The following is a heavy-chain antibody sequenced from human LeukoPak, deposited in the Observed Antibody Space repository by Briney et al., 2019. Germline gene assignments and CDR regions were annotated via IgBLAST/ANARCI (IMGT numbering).Heavy chain of an antibody. CDR2: IYTSGST. D-gene: IGHD3-22*01. CDR1: GGSLSDYN. Sequence: SETLSLTCAVYGGSLSDYNWSWIRQPAGKGLEWLGRIYTSGSTNYNPSLKSRVTMSVDKSKNQFSLKLSSVTAADTAVYYCARDLMGDSSGYYYPWGQGTLVTVSS. CDR3: ARDLMGDSSGYYYP. J-gene: IGHJ5*02. V-gene: IGHV4-4*07.